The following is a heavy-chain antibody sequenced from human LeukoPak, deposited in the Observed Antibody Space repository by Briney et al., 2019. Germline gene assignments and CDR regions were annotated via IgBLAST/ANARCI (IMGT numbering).Heavy chain of an antibody. CDR3: ARDDQSAAEDWFDP. J-gene: IGHJ5*02. CDR1: GGSISSYY. D-gene: IGHD6-13*01. CDR2: IYTSGST. Sequence: SETLSLTCTVSGGSISSYYWSWIRQPAGKGLEWIGRIYTSGSTNYNPSLKSRVTMSVDTSKNQFSLKLSSVTAADTAVYYCARDDQSAAEDWFDPWGQGTLVTVSS. V-gene: IGHV4-4*07.